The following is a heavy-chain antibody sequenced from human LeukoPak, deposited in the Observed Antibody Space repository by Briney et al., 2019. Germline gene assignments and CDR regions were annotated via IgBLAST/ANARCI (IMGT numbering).Heavy chain of an antibody. J-gene: IGHJ5*02. Sequence: GRSLRLSCAASGFTFSSYAMHWVRQAPGKGLEWVAVISYDGSNKYYADSVKGRFTISRDNSKNTLHLQMNSLRAEDTALYYCARQMATINHWGQGTLVTVYS. V-gene: IGHV3-30-3*01. D-gene: IGHD5-24*01. CDR2: ISYDGSNK. CDR1: GFTFSSYA. CDR3: ARQMATINH.